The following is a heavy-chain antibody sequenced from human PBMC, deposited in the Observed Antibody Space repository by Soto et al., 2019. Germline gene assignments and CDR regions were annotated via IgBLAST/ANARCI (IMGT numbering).Heavy chain of an antibody. Sequence: QVQLVESGGGVVQPGRSLRLSCAASAFTFSTYGMHWVRQAPGKGLEWVARISYDGSEKVYADSVKGRFTISRDNSKDTLYLQMTSLRAEDTVVFYCAKAEHRGSSLAYWGQGPLVTVSS. V-gene: IGHV3-30*18. CDR1: AFTFSTYG. CDR3: AKAEHRGSSLAY. CDR2: ISYDGSEK. D-gene: IGHD1-26*01. J-gene: IGHJ4*02.